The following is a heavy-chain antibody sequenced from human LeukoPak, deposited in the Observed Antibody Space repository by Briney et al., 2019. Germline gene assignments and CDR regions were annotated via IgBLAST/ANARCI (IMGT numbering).Heavy chain of an antibody. Sequence: PGGSLRLSCAASGFTFSSYAMSWVRQAPGKGLEWVSAISGSGGSTYYADSVKGRFTISRDNSKNTLYLQMNSPRAEDTAVYYCAKVPSYYYDSSGTEGDYWGQGTLVTVSS. CDR1: GFTFSSYA. CDR3: AKVPSYYYDSSGTEGDY. CDR2: ISGSGGST. J-gene: IGHJ4*02. D-gene: IGHD3-22*01. V-gene: IGHV3-23*01.